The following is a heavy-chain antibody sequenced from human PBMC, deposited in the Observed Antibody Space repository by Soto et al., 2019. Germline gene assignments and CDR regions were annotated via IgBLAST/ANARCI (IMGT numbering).Heavy chain of an antibody. Sequence: ASVKVSCKASGYTFTGYYMHWVRQAPGQGHEWMGWINPNSGGTNYAQKFQGWVTMTRDTSISTAYMELSRLRSDDTAVYYCARDLGRNCSGGSCFYYFDYWGQGTLVTVSS. CDR3: ARDLGRNCSGGSCFYYFDY. CDR2: INPNSGGT. CDR1: GYTFTGYY. V-gene: IGHV1-2*04. D-gene: IGHD2-15*01. J-gene: IGHJ4*02.